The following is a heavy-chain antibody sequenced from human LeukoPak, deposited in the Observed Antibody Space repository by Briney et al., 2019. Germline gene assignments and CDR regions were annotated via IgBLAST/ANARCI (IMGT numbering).Heavy chain of an antibody. J-gene: IGHJ4*01. V-gene: IGHV3-30*18. Sequence: PGGSLRLSCAASGFTFSSYGMHWVRQAPGKGLEWVAIISYDGTKKYYADSVKGRFTISRDNSKNTLYLQMNSLRAEDTAVYYCAKVKQQPDYFDYWGQGTLVTVSS. CDR2: ISYDGTKK. D-gene: IGHD6-13*01. CDR3: AKVKQQPDYFDY. CDR1: GFTFSSYG.